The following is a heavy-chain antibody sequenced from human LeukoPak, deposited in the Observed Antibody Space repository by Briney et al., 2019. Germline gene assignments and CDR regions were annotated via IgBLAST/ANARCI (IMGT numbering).Heavy chain of an antibody. Sequence: PSETLSLTSTVSGCSISSYYWSWIRQPPGKGLEWIMYIYYSGSTNYNPSLKSRVTISVDTSKNQYSLKLSSVNAADTAVYYCTRPYYYDSSGSPDYWGQGTLVTVSS. V-gene: IGHV4-59*08. CDR2: IYYSGST. CDR1: GCSISSYY. CDR3: TRPYYYDSSGSPDY. J-gene: IGHJ4*02. D-gene: IGHD3-22*01.